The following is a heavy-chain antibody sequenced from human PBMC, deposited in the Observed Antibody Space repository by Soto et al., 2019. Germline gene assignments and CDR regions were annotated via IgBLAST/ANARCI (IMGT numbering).Heavy chain of an antibody. CDR2: IWDDDE. Sequence: QITLKESGPTLVKPTQTLTLTCTFSGFSLSTSGVGVDWIRQPPGKALEWLALIWDDDERYSPSLKGRLTITKYTSENQVVLTMTNMDPVDTATYYSAHRRTAAAGFDSWGQGALVTVSS. CDR3: AHRRTAAAGFDS. V-gene: IGHV2-5*02. CDR1: GFSLSTSGVG. J-gene: IGHJ4*02. D-gene: IGHD6-13*01.